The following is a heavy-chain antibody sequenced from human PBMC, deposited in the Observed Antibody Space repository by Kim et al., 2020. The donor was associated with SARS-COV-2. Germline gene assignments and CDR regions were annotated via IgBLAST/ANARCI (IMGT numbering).Heavy chain of an antibody. CDR3: ARERLEDWYFDL. Sequence: DYAVSVKSRITINPDTSKNQFSLQLNSVTPEDTAVYYCARERLEDWYFDLWGRGTLVTVSS. D-gene: IGHD6-19*01. J-gene: IGHJ2*01. V-gene: IGHV6-1*01.